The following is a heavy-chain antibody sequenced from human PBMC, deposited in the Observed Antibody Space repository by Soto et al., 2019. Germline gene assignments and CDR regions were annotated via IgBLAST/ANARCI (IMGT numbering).Heavy chain of an antibody. CDR3: ARGPVMAIIFRGGYFDL. D-gene: IGHD3-3*01. Sequence: QVQLQESGPGLVKPSGTLSLTCAVSGGSISSSNWWSWVRQPPGKGLEWIGEIYHSGSTNYNPSLKSRVTISVDKSKNQVSLTLSSVTAADTAVYYCARGPVMAIIFRGGYFDLWGRGTLVTVSA. V-gene: IGHV4-4*02. CDR2: IYHSGST. J-gene: IGHJ2*01. CDR1: GGSISSSNW.